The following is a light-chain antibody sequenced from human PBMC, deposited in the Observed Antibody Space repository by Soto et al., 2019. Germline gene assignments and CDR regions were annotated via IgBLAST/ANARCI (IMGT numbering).Light chain of an antibody. CDR2: GVS. J-gene: IGLJ1*01. CDR1: RSDIGSYNY. V-gene: IGLV2-14*01. CDR3: ISYTGSSTSYV. Sequence: SALTQPASVSGSPGQSITISCSGTRSDIGSYNYVAWYQQFPGKTPKILIYGVSNRPSGVSSRFSGSKSGNTASLTISGLQAEDEADYYCISYTGSSTSYVFGSGTKVTVL.